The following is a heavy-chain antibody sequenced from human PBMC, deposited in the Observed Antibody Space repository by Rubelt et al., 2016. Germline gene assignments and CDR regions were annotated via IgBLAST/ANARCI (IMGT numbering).Heavy chain of an antibody. CDR2: IDWDDDK. V-gene: IGHV2-70*15. CDR3: ARILLPDYYDSSGGMDV. D-gene: IGHD3-22*01. Sequence: QVTLRESGPALVKPTQTLTLTCTFSGFSLSTSGMCVSWIRQPPGKALEWLARIDWDDDKYYSTSLKTRLTISKDTSKNQVVLKMTKMDPVDTATYYCARILLPDYYDSSGGMDVWGQGTTVTVSS. CDR1: GFSLSTSGMC. J-gene: IGHJ6*02.